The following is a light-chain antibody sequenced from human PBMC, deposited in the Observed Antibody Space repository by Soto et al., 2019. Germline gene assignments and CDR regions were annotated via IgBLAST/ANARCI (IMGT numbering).Light chain of an antibody. CDR3: HHYGSSPLT. Sequence: EIGLTQSPDTLSLSPGERGTLSCRASQSVSSSYLAWYQQKPGQAPRLLVFGASSRVLGIPDRFSGSGSGTDFTLTISRLEPEDFAVYYCHHYGSSPLTFGQGTRLEIK. CDR2: GAS. V-gene: IGKV3-20*01. CDR1: QSVSSSY. J-gene: IGKJ5*01.